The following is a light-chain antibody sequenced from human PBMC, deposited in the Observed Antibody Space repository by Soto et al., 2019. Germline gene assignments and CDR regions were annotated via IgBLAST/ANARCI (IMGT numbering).Light chain of an antibody. Sequence: EIVLTQSPGTLSLSPGERATLSCRASQSVSSGYLAGYQQKPGQAPRLLIYGASSRATGIPDRFSGSGSGTDFTLTISRLEPEDFAVYYCQQYGSLPGTFGGGTKVEIK. CDR2: GAS. CDR3: QQYGSLPGT. V-gene: IGKV3-20*01. J-gene: IGKJ4*01. CDR1: QSVSSGY.